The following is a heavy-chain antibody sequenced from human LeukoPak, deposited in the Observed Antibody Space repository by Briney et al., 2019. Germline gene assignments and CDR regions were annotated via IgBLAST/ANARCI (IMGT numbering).Heavy chain of an antibody. J-gene: IGHJ4*02. CDR3: AKGMHSGGDN. CDR2: ITSDGAIT. V-gene: IGHV3-23*01. D-gene: IGHD6-19*01. CDR1: GGSIKSNN. Sequence: ETLSLTCAVSGGSIKSNNWWSWVRQPPGKGLEWVSAITSDGAITFYTDSVKGRFTISRDNSKSTLYLQMNSLRAEDTAVYYCAKGMHSGGDNWGQGTLVTVSS.